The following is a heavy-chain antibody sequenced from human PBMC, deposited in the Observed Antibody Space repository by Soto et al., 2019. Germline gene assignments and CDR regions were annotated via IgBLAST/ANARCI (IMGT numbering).Heavy chain of an antibody. CDR3: ARASIAVVQNWFDP. Sequence: QVQLVQSGAEVKKPGASVKVSCKASGYTFTSYAMHWVRQAPGQRLEWMGWINAGNGNKKYSQKFQGRVTITRDTSASTAYMELSSLRSEDTAVYYCARASIAVVQNWFDPWGQGTLVTVSS. CDR1: GYTFTSYA. J-gene: IGHJ5*02. D-gene: IGHD6-19*01. V-gene: IGHV1-3*01. CDR2: INAGNGNK.